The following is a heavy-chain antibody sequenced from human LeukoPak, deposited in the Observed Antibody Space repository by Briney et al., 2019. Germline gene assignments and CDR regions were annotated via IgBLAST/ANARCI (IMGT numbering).Heavy chain of an antibody. J-gene: IGHJ2*01. D-gene: IGHD3-10*01. CDR3: GRDRAYLDL. CDR2: ISYDGSNK. V-gene: IGHV3-30*14. CDR1: GFTFSSYA. Sequence: PGGSLRLFCAASGFTFSSYAMHWVRQAPGKGLEWVAVISYDGSNKYYAGSVKGRFTISRENAKNSLYLQMNSLRAGDTAVYYCGRDRAYLDLWGRGTLVTVSS.